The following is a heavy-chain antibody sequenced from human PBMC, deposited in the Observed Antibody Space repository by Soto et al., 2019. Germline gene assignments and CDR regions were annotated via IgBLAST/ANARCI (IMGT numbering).Heavy chain of an antibody. Sequence: SETLSLTCAVYGGSFSGYYWSWIRQPPGKGLEWIGEINHSGSTNYNPSLKSRVTISVDTSKNQFSLKLSSVTAADTAVYYCAIVPVPAAGLYYFDYWGQGTLVTVSS. D-gene: IGHD2-2*01. J-gene: IGHJ4*02. CDR3: AIVPVPAAGLYYFDY. CDR1: GGSFSGYY. V-gene: IGHV4-34*01. CDR2: INHSGST.